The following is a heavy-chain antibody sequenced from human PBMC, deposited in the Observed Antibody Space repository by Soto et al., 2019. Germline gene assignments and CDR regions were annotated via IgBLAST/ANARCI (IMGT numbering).Heavy chain of an antibody. CDR2: ISKDSGRAT. CDR3: ARSLLGDNYDSDGLDN. CDR1: GFIFRDWF. D-gene: IGHD3-22*01. V-gene: IGHV3-11*01. J-gene: IGHJ4*02. Sequence: GGSLRLSCAASGFIFRDWFMSWIRQAPGKGLEWISYISKDSGRATRYADSVKGRFTISRDNAKNSLFLQMNNLTVEDTAVYHCARSLLGDNYDSDGLDNWGQGTLVTVSS.